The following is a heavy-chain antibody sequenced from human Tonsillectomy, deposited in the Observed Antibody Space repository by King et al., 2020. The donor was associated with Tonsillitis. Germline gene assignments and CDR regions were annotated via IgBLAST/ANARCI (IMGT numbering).Heavy chain of an antibody. D-gene: IGHD1-26*01. Sequence: QLQESGPGLVKPSETLSLTCTVSGDSISSSNYYWGWIRQPPGKGLGWIGNIYYSGNTYYNPSLKSRVTISVETSKNQFSLKLSSVTAADTAVYYCARNERWQLLNSGSFDPWGQGTLVTVSS. J-gene: IGHJ5*02. CDR1: GDSISSSNYY. V-gene: IGHV4-39*01. CDR2: IYYSGNT. CDR3: ARNERWQLLNSGSFDP.